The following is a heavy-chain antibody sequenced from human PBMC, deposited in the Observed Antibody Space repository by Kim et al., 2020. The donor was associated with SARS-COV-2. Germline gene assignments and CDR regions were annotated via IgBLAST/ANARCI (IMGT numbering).Heavy chain of an antibody. D-gene: IGHD3-10*01. Sequence: ASVKVSCKASGYTFTGYYMHWVRQAPGQGLEWMGRINPNSGGTNYAQKFQGRVTMTRDTSISTAYMELSRLRSDDTAVYYCARDRSRLLWFGESLPYWGAFDIWGQGTMVTVSS. CDR1: GYTFTGYY. CDR3: ARDRSRLLWFGESLPYWGAFDI. CDR2: INPNSGGT. J-gene: IGHJ3*02. V-gene: IGHV1-2*06.